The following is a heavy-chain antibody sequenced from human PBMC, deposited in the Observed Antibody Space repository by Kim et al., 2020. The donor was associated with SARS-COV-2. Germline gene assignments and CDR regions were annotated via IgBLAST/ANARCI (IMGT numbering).Heavy chain of an antibody. V-gene: IGHV5-51*01. Sequence: GESLKISCKGSGYSFTSYWIGWVRQMPGKGLEWMGIIYPGDSDTRYSPSFQGQVTISADKSISTAYLQWSSLKASDTAMYYCASLQGGYSPRNAFDIWGQGTMVTVSS. CDR1: GYSFTSYW. CDR2: IYPGDSDT. D-gene: IGHD6-13*01. CDR3: ASLQGGYSPRNAFDI. J-gene: IGHJ3*02.